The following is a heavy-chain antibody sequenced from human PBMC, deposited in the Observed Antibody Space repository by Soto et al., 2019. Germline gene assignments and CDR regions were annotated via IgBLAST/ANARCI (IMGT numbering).Heavy chain of an antibody. CDR3: ARDKDRQQLGGNYYYILDV. D-gene: IGHD3-3*02. CDR1: GGTFSTSA. V-gene: IGHV1-69*12. CDR2: IMPVFATP. Sequence: QVQLVQSGAEVKKPGSSVKVSCEASGGTFSTSAISWVRQAPGQGLEWVGGIMPVFATPDYAQKFQGRVTITADESTTTAYLELTSLRTDDTAVYYCARDKDRQQLGGNYYYILDVWGQGTAITVSS. J-gene: IGHJ6*02.